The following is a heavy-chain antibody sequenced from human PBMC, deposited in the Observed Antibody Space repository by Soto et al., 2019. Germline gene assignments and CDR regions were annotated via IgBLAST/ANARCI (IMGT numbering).Heavy chain of an antibody. Sequence: SQTLSLTCAISGDSVSTNTAAWTWIRQSPSRGLEWLGRTYYRSRWYYDYAISVKSRLTINPDTSKNQFSLHLDSVTPEDTAVYYCVRWTRIVGPYPFFVHWAQGTLVTVS. CDR3: VRWTRIVGPYPFFVH. CDR2: TYYRSRWYY. J-gene: IGHJ4*02. V-gene: IGHV6-1*01. D-gene: IGHD1-26*01. CDR1: GDSVSTNTAA.